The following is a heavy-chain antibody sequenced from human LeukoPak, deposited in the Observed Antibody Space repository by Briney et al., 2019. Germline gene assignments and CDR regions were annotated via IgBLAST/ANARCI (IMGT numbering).Heavy chain of an antibody. CDR3: AGHFVPRDIVVVPAYYYMDV. CDR2: IYTSGST. J-gene: IGHJ6*03. D-gene: IGHD2-2*01. CDR1: GGSISSYY. Sequence: SETLSLTCTVSGGSISSYYWSWIRQPPGKGLEWIGYIYTSGSTNYNPSLKSRVTISVDTSKNQFSLKLSSVTAADTAVYYCAGHFVPRDIVVVPAYYYMDVWGKGTTVTVSS. V-gene: IGHV4-4*09.